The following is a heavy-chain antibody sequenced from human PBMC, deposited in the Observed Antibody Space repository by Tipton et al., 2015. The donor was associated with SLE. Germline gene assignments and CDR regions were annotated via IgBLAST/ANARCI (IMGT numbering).Heavy chain of an antibody. D-gene: IGHD2-8*02. CDR1: GDSIGSSGYY. J-gene: IGHJ2*01. CDR3: ARRGSLGFCSGGICFDWYFDL. V-gene: IGHV4-39*07. CDR2: IFYTGTT. Sequence: TLSLTCTVSGDSIGSSGYYWGWIRQPPGKGLEWIGSIFYTGTTNYSPSLKSRVTISLDTSKNQFSLKLSSVTAADMAVYYCARRGSLGFCSGGICFDWYFDLWGRGTLVTVSS.